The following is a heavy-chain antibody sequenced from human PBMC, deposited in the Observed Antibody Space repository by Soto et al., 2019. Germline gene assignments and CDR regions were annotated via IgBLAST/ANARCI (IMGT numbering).Heavy chain of an antibody. D-gene: IGHD3-10*01. CDR3: ARDIVGDGSGSWDYYYYGMDV. Sequence: ASVKVSCKASGYTFTSYAMHWVRQAPGQRLEWMGWINAGNGNTKYSQKFQGRVTITRDTSASTAYMGLSSLRSEDTAVYYCARDIVGDGSGSWDYYYYGMDVWGQGTTVTVSS. CDR1: GYTFTSYA. CDR2: INAGNGNT. J-gene: IGHJ6*02. V-gene: IGHV1-3*01.